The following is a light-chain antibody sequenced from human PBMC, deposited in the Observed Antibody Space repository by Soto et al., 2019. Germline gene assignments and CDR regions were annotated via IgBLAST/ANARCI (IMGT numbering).Light chain of an antibody. CDR2: YNNDGSH. V-gene: IGLV4-69*01. CDR3: QTWGTGTVV. CDR1: SGHSSYA. J-gene: IGLJ2*01. Sequence: QSVLTQSPSASASLGASVKLTCTLSSGHSSYAIVWHQHQPQKGPRYLMKYNNDGSHNKGDGIPDRFSGSSSGAERYLTISSLQSEDEADYYCQTWGTGTVVFGGGTKLTVL.